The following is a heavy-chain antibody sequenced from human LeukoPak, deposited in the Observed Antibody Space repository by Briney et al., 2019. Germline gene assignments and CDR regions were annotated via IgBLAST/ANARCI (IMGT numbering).Heavy chain of an antibody. CDR3: VKEHSDWNYFDY. Sequence: GSLRLSCAASGFTFNSYWMSWVRQAPGKGLEWVANINQDGSGEYYVDSVKGRFTLSRDNAKNSLSLQMNSLRREDTAIYYCVKEHSDWNYFDYWGQGTLVAVFS. J-gene: IGHJ4*02. V-gene: IGHV3-7*01. CDR2: INQDGSGE. D-gene: IGHD2-21*02. CDR1: GFTFNSYW.